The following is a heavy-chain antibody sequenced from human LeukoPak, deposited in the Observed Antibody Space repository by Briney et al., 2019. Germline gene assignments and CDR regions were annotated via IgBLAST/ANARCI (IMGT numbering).Heavy chain of an antibody. Sequence: PGRSLRLSCAASGFTFSSYAMHWVRQAPGKGLEWVAVISYDGSNKYYADSVKGRFTISRDNSKNTLYLQMNSLRAEDTAVYYCARIVVTQEGGDYWGQGTLVTVSS. CDR2: ISYDGSNK. V-gene: IGHV3-30*04. CDR1: GFTFSSYA. CDR3: ARIVVTQEGGDY. J-gene: IGHJ4*02. D-gene: IGHD3-22*01.